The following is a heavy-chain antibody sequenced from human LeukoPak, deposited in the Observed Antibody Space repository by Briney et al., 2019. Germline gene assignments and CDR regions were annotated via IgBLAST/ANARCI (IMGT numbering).Heavy chain of an antibody. CDR1: GYTFTDYY. Sequence: GASVKVSCKASGYTFTDYYIHWVRQAPGQGLQWMGCINPNSFSTYNTQTFQARVTITRDSSTAYMELSRLRSDDTAVYFCARTLRGHFYDGSGYFSDYWGQGTLVTVSS. D-gene: IGHD3-22*01. V-gene: IGHV1-2*02. J-gene: IGHJ4*02. CDR3: ARTLRGHFYDGSGYFSDY. CDR2: INPNSFST.